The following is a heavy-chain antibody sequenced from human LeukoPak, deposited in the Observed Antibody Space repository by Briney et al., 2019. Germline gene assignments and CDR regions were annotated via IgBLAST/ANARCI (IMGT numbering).Heavy chain of an antibody. CDR1: GYTFTSYD. CDR3: ARGFNVDIVATWVFRHNWFDP. D-gene: IGHD5-12*01. V-gene: IGHV1-8*01. Sequence: APVKVSCKASGYTFTSYDINWVRQATGQGLEWMGWMNPNSGNTGYAQKFQGRVTMTRNTSISTAYMELSSLRSEDTAVYYCARGFNVDIVATWVFRHNWFDPWGQGTLVSVSS. J-gene: IGHJ5*02. CDR2: MNPNSGNT.